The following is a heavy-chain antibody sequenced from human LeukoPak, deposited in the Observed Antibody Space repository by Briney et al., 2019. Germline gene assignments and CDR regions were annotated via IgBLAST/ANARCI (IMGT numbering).Heavy chain of an antibody. V-gene: IGHV4-59*01. CDR1: GGSISIYY. CDR2: IYYSGST. Sequence: SETLSLTCTVSGGSISIYYWSWIRQPPGKGLEWIGYIYYSGSTNYNPSLKSRVTISVDTSKNQFSLKLSSVTAADTAVYYCASSDKDYYYDSSGYYYFQHWGQGTLVTVSS. J-gene: IGHJ1*01. CDR3: ASSDKDYYYDSSGYYYFQH. D-gene: IGHD3-22*01.